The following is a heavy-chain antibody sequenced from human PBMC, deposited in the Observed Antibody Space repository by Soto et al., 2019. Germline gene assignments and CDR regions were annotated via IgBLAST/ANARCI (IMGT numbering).Heavy chain of an antibody. CDR2: IYLSDSDT. Sequence: PGESLKISCKGFGYSFITSWIGWVRQMPEKGLEWMGTIYLSDSDTRYSPSFQGQVTFSADKSITTAYLQWASLKASDTAMYYCVRLPYSSSSAYNWFDPWGQGALVTVSS. CDR3: VRLPYSSSSAYNWFDP. V-gene: IGHV5-51*01. CDR1: GYSFITSW. J-gene: IGHJ5*02. D-gene: IGHD6-6*01.